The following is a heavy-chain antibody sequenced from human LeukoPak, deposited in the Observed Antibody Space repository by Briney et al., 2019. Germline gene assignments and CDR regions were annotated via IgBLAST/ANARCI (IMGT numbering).Heavy chain of an antibody. CDR2: INPNSGGT. CDR1: GYTFTGYY. Sequence: GASVKVSCKASGYTFTGYYMHWVRQAPGQGLEWMGWINPNSGGTNYAQKFQGWVTMTRDTSISTAYMELSRLRSEDTAVYYCARVHDYGGNSRYFDYWGQGPLVTVSS. D-gene: IGHD4-23*01. J-gene: IGHJ4*02. CDR3: ARVHDYGGNSRYFDY. V-gene: IGHV1-2*04.